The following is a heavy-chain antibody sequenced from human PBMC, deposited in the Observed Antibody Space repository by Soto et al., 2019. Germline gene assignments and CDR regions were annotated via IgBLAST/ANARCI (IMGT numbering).Heavy chain of an antibody. CDR2: IDWDDDK. J-gene: IGHJ4*02. Sequence: GSGPTLVKPTETLALTCTFSGFSLSTSGVCVNWIRQPPGKALEWLARIDWDDDKYYYTSLRTRLTISKDTSKNQVVLTMTNMDPVDTATYYCARGRGSLDFWGQGTLVTVSS. CDR1: GFSLSTSGVC. CDR3: ARGRGSLDF. V-gene: IGHV2-70*11.